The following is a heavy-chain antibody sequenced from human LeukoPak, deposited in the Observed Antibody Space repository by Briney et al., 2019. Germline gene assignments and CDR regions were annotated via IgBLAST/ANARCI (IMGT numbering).Heavy chain of an antibody. Sequence: GRSLRLSCAASGFTFSSYGMHWVRQAPGKGLEWVAVIWYDGSNKYYADSVKGRFTISRDNSKNTLYLQMNSLRAEDTAVYYCARDGGGYGSGSYPDCWGQGTLVTVSS. CDR3: ARDGGGYGSGSYPDC. J-gene: IGHJ4*02. D-gene: IGHD3-10*01. CDR1: GFTFSSYG. V-gene: IGHV3-33*01. CDR2: IWYDGSNK.